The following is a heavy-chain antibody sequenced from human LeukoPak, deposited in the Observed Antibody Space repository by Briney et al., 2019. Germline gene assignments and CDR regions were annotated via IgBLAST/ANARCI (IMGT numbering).Heavy chain of an antibody. Sequence: SQTLSLTCTVSGGSISSGGYYWSWIRQHPGKGLEWIGYIYYSGSTYYNPSLKSRVTISVDTSKNQFSLKLSSVTAADTAVYYCARVALYCSSTSCYTVDYWGQGTLVTVSP. CDR3: ARVALYCSSTSCYTVDY. J-gene: IGHJ4*02. CDR2: IYYSGST. CDR1: GGSISSGGYY. D-gene: IGHD2-2*02. V-gene: IGHV4-31*03.